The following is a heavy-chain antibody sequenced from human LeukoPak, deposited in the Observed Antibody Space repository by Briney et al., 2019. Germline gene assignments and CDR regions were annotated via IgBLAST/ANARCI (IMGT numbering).Heavy chain of an antibody. Sequence: GGSLRLSCAAPGYTFSGYAMCCVRQAPGKGLEWVSAISGSGGSTYYADSVKGRFTISRDNSKNTLYLQMNSLRAEDTAVYYFAKEVTSGVYGPSDYWGQGTLVTVSS. V-gene: IGHV3-23*01. D-gene: IGHD5/OR15-5a*01. J-gene: IGHJ4*02. CDR1: GYTFSGYA. CDR3: AKEVTSGVYGPSDY. CDR2: ISGSGGST.